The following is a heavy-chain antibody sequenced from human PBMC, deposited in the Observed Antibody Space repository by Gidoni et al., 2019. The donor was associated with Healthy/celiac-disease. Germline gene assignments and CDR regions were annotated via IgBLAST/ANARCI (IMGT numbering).Heavy chain of an antibody. CDR2: IYYSGST. J-gene: IGHJ5*02. CDR3: ARSPEAWYSSSWGEYRSWFDP. Sequence: GYIYYSGSTNYNPSLKSRVTISVDTSKNQFSLKLSSVTAADTAVYYCARSPEAWYSSSWGEYRSWFDPWGQGTLVTVSS. D-gene: IGHD6-13*01. V-gene: IGHV4-59*01.